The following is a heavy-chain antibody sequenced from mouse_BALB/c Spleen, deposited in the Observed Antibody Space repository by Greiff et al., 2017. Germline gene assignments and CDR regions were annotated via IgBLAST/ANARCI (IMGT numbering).Heavy chain of an antibody. D-gene: IGHD2-10*02. CDR2: IYPYNGGT. CDR1: GYTFTDYN. J-gene: IGHJ1*01. V-gene: IGHV1S29*02. Sequence: VQLQQSGPELVKPGASVKISCKASGYTFTDYNMHWVKQSHGKSLEWIGYIYPYNGGTGYNQKFKSKATLTVDNSSSTAYMELRSLTSEDSAVYYCARNGPYGNYDWYFDVWGAGTTVTVSA. CDR3: ARNGPYGNYDWYFDV.